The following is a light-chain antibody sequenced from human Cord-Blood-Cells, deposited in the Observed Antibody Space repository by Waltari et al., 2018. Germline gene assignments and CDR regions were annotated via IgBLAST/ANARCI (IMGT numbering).Light chain of an antibody. CDR1: QSVSSY. J-gene: IGKJ2*01. Sequence: EIVLTQSTATLSLSPGERATLSCRASQSVSSYLAWYQQNPGQAPRLLIYDASNRATGIPARFSGSGSGTDFTLTISSLEPEDFAVYYCQQRSNWYTFGQGTKLEIK. CDR2: DAS. V-gene: IGKV3-11*01. CDR3: QQRSNWYT.